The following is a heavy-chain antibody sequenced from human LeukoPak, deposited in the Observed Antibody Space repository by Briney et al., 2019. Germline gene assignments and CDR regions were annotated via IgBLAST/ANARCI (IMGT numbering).Heavy chain of an antibody. Sequence: GGSLRLSCAASGFTFDDYGMSWVRQAPGKGLEWVSSISSTGYIFYADSVKGRFTISRDNAKNSLYLQMNSLRAEDTAVYYCARSEWELLYYFDYWGQGTLVTVSS. CDR2: ISSTGYI. CDR1: GFTFDDYG. J-gene: IGHJ4*02. D-gene: IGHD3-10*01. CDR3: ARSEWELLYYFDY. V-gene: IGHV3-69-1*01.